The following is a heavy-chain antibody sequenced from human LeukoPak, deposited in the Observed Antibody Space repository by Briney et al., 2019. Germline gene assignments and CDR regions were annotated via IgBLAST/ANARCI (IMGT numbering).Heavy chain of an antibody. Sequence: GGSLRLSCAASGFTFDDYTMHWVRQAPGKGLEWVSDTSWNSGSIGYADSVKGRFTISRDNAKSSLYLQMNSLRAEDTAFYYCAKGLYGSGSYYGAFDIWGQGTMVTVSS. CDR3: AKGLYGSGSYYGAFDI. V-gene: IGHV3-9*01. CDR2: TSWNSGSI. J-gene: IGHJ3*02. D-gene: IGHD3-10*01. CDR1: GFTFDDYT.